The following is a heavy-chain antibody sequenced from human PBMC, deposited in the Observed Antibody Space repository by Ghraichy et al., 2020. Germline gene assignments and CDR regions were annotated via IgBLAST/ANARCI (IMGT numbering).Heavy chain of an antibody. V-gene: IGHV4-31*03. J-gene: IGHJ4*02. CDR2: IYYSGST. CDR3: ARVGDTNYPYFDY. D-gene: IGHD4-11*01. Sequence: LRLSCTVSGDSISSGAFYWSWIRQHPGKGPEWIAYIYYSGSTYYTPSLKSRVTISLDKSKNQFSLKLSSVTAADPAVYYFARVGDTNYPYFDYWGQGTLVTVSS. CDR1: GDSISSGAFY.